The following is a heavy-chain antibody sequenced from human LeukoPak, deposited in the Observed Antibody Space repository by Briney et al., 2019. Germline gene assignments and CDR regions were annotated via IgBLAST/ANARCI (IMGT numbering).Heavy chain of an antibody. J-gene: IGHJ5*02. CDR3: ARPADILTGYDNWFDP. V-gene: IGHV4-34*01. CDR2: INHSGST. Sequence: SETLSLTCAVYGGSFSGYYWSWIRQPPGKGLEWIGEINHSGSTNYNPSLKSRVTISVDTSKNQFSLKLSSVTAADTAVYYCARPADILTGYDNWFDPWGQGTLVTVSS. D-gene: IGHD3-9*01. CDR1: GGSFSGYY.